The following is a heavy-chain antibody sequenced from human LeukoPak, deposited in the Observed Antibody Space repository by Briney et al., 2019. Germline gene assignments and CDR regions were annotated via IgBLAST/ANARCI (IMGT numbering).Heavy chain of an antibody. Sequence: SETLSLTCTVSGDSISSYYWSWLRQPPGKELEYIGYIFYTGSTKYNPSLKSRVTLSVDTSTNQLSLKLTSLTAADTAVYYCARGKDGLDWYFDLWGQGTMVTVSS. D-gene: IGHD5-24*01. CDR1: GDSISSYY. CDR3: ARGKDGLDWYFDL. CDR2: IFYTGST. J-gene: IGHJ3*01. V-gene: IGHV4-59*08.